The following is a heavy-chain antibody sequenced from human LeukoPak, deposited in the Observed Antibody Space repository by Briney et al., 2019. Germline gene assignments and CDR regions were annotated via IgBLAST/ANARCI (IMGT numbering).Heavy chain of an antibody. CDR1: GYSFTTSW. Sequence: GESLKISCKGSGYSFTTSWIGWVRQMPGKGLEWMAIIYPGDSHIRYSLSFQGQVTISADKSITTAYLQWSSLKASDTAMYYCATLWTAEDYWGQGTLVTVSS. J-gene: IGHJ4*02. CDR2: IYPGDSHI. D-gene: IGHD2-2*01. V-gene: IGHV5-51*01. CDR3: ATLWTAEDY.